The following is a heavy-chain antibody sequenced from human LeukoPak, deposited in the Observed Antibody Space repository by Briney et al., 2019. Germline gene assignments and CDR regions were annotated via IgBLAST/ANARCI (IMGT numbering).Heavy chain of an antibody. J-gene: IGHJ1*01. V-gene: IGHV3-48*03. CDR1: GFTFSNYE. Sequence: GGSLRLSCSASGFTFSNYEMNWVRQAPGKGLEWVSYIASSGSTIYYADSVKGRFTISRDNAKSSLYLQMNSLRADDTAVYYCAASRGYFFRWFQHWGQGTLVTVSS. D-gene: IGHD3-22*01. CDR3: AASRGYFFRWFQH. CDR2: IASSGSTI.